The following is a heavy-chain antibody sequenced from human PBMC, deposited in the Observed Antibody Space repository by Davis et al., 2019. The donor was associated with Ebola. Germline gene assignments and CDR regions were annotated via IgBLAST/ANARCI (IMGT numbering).Heavy chain of an antibody. J-gene: IGHJ3*02. D-gene: IGHD6-6*01. CDR1: GGTFSSYA. CDR3: ARSRRYRSSSPDAFDI. Sequence: AASVKVSCKASGGTFSSYAINWVRQAPGQGLEWMGIINPSGGSTSYAQKFQGRVTMTRDTSTSTVYMELSSLRSEDTAVYYCARSRRYRSSSPDAFDIWGQGTMVTVSS. CDR2: INPSGGST. V-gene: IGHV1-46*01.